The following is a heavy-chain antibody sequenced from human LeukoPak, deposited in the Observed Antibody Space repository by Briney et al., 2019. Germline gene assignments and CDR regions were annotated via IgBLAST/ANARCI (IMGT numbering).Heavy chain of an antibody. V-gene: IGHV4-31*03. CDR3: ARDGSYYDSSGQGGAFDI. Sequence: TLSLTCTVSGGSISSGGYYWSWIRQHSGKGLEWIGYIYYSGSTYYDPSLKSRVTISVDTSKNQFSLKLSSVTAADTAVYYCARDGSYYDSSGQGGAFDIWGQGTMVTVSS. CDR1: GGSISSGGYY. CDR2: IYYSGST. D-gene: IGHD3-22*01. J-gene: IGHJ3*02.